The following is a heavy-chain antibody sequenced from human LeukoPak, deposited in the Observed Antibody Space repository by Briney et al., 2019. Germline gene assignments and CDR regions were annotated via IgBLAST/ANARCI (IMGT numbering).Heavy chain of an antibody. CDR1: GVSISSGGYY. CDR2: IYYSGST. D-gene: IGHD3-9*01. V-gene: IGHV4-31*03. CDR3: ARTRYFDSLFDY. Sequence: PSETLSLTCTVSGVSISSGGYYWSWIRQHPGKGLEWIGYIYYSGSTYYNPSLKSRVTISVDTSKNQFSLKLSSVTAADTAVYYCARTRYFDSLFDYWGQGTLVTVSS. J-gene: IGHJ4*02.